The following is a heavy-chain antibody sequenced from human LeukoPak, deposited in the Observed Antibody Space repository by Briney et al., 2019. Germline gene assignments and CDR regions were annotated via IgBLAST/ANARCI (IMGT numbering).Heavy chain of an antibody. D-gene: IGHD3-9*01. J-gene: IGHJ4*02. CDR3: ARARSEDYDILTGDFDY. Sequence: ASVKVSCKASGYTFTSYGISWVRQAPGQGLEWMGWISAYNGNTNYAQKLQGRVTMTTDTSTSTAYMELRSLRSDDTAVYYCARARSEDYDILTGDFDYWGQGTLVTVSS. V-gene: IGHV1-18*01. CDR2: ISAYNGNT. CDR1: GYTFTSYG.